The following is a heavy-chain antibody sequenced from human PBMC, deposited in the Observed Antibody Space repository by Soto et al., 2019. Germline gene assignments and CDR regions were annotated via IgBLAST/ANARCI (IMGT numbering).Heavy chain of an antibody. CDR2: INWNGDAT. J-gene: IGHJ4*02. Sequence: EVQLVESGGGLVQPGRSLRLSCAASGFTFDDYAIHWVRQAPGKGLEWVSGINWNGDATGYADSVKGRFTISRDNAKNSLYLQMNSLTTEDTAVYYCANLPLYGAGFDCWGQGTLVTGSS. V-gene: IGHV3-9*01. CDR1: GFTFDDYA. CDR3: ANLPLYGAGFDC. D-gene: IGHD3-10*01.